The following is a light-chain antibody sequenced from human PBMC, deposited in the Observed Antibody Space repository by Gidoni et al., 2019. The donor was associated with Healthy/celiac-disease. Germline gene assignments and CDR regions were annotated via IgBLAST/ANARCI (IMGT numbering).Light chain of an antibody. CDR3: QQYNSYSYT. CDR1: QSISSW. CDR2: DAS. J-gene: IGKJ2*01. Sequence: DIQMTQSPSTLSASVGDRVTITCRASQSISSWLAWYQQKPGKAPNLLIYDASRLESGVPSRFSGSGSATEFTLTISSLQPDDFGTYYCQQYNSYSYTFGQGTKLEIK. V-gene: IGKV1-5*01.